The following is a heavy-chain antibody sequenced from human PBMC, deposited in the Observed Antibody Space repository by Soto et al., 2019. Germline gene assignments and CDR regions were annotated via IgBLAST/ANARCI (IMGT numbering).Heavy chain of an antibody. CDR2: INAGNGNR. Sequence: QVQLVQSGAEVKKPGASVKVSCKASGYTFTSYAMHWVRQAPGQRLEWMGWINAGNGNRKYSQKFQGRVTITRDTSASTAYMELSSLRSEDTAIYYCAGDIAFDIWGQGTMVTVSS. CDR1: GYTFTSYA. CDR3: AGDIAFDI. J-gene: IGHJ3*02. V-gene: IGHV1-3*01.